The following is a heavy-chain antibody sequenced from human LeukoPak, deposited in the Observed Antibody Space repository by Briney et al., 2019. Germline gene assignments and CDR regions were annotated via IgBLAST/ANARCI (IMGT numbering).Heavy chain of an antibody. D-gene: IGHD6-19*01. CDR1: GLTFSSYS. CDR2: IYNSGTKI. J-gene: IGHJ4*02. CDR3: AKDIVPDSGWDLDY. V-gene: IGHV3-23*05. Sequence: GGSLRLSCVASGLTFSSYSMTWVRQRPGKGLEWVASIYNSGTKIFYADSVKGRFTISRDNSNNVLFLQMDSLRAEDSAIYYCAKDIVPDSGWDLDYWGRGNLVTVSS.